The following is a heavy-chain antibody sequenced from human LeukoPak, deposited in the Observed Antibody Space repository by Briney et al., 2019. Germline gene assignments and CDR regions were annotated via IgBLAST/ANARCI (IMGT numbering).Heavy chain of an antibody. CDR1: GSTFNNAW. CDR2: IKRKTDSGTI. V-gene: IGHV3-15*01. Sequence: GGSLRPSCAASGSTFNNAWMTWVRQAPGKGLEWVGRIKRKTDSGTIDYAAPVKGRFTISRDDSINTVFLQMNSLRAEDTAVYYCGVTGDYSSSWSPLSYGMDVWGQGTTVTVSS. J-gene: IGHJ6*02. D-gene: IGHD6-13*01. CDR3: GVTGDYSSSWSPLSYGMDV.